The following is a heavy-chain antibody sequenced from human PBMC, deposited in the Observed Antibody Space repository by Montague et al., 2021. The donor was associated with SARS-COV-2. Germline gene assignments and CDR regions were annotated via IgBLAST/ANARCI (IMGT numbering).Heavy chain of an antibody. CDR1: GDSVARNSAS. J-gene: IGHJ2*01. D-gene: IGHD2-21*02. CDR3: ARAYCVGDCYFYWCFDL. CDR2: TYYRYKWYN. Sequence: CAISGDSVARNSASWDWLRHSPSPAPEWVGRTYYRYKWYNDYAVSVKSRVIINPDTSNNRISLQLNSVPPEDTAVYYCARAYCVGDCYFYWCFDLWGRGTMVTVSS. V-gene: IGHV6-1*01.